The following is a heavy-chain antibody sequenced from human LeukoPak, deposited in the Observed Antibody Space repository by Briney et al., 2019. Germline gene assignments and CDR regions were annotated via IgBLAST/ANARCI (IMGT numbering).Heavy chain of an antibody. CDR2: IYSSGST. V-gene: IGHV4-39*01. CDR1: GGSISSSSYY. D-gene: IGHD3-10*01. J-gene: IGHJ4*02. CDR3: GSGLTDS. Sequence: SETLSLTCTASGGSISSSSYYWGWIRQPPGKGLEWIGTIYSSGSTYYNPSLKSRVTISSDTSKNQFSLKLSSVTAADTAVYYCGSGLTDSWGQGILVTVSS.